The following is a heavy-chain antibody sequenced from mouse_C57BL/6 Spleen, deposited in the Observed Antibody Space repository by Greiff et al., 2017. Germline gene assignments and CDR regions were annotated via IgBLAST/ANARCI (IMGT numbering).Heavy chain of an antibody. D-gene: IGHD2-4*01. J-gene: IGHJ1*03. CDR1: GYTFTSYW. CDR2: IHPNSGST. V-gene: IGHV1-64*01. Sequence: QVQLQQPGAELVKPGASVTLSCKASGYTFTSYWMHWVKQRPGQGLEWIGMIHPNSGSTNYNEKFKSKATLTVDKSSSTAYMQLSSLTSEDSAVYYCARECDYDSYLDDWGTGTTVTVSS. CDR3: ARECDYDSYLDD.